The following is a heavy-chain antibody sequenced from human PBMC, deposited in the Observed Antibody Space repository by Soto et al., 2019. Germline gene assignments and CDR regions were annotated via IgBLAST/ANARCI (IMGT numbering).Heavy chain of an antibody. CDR2: IDIGGNT. D-gene: IGHD2-2*01. CDR3: ARGRGSTGYLGREHYFHY. V-gene: IGHV3-66*01. CDR1: GFSVTNNY. J-gene: IGHJ4*02. Sequence: EVQVVESGGGLVQPGGSLRLSCAASGFSVTNNYMNWVRQAPGKGLERVSIIDIGGNTYYADSVKDRFTISRDNSRNTLCLHMDGLRAEDTAVYYCARGRGSTGYLGREHYFHYLGQGTLVTVAP.